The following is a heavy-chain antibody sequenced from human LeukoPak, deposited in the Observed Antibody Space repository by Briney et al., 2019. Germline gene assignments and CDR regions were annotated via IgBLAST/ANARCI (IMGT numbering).Heavy chain of an antibody. Sequence: SVKVSCKASGGTFSSYAISWVRQAPGQGLEWMGGIIPIFGTANYAQKFQGRVTITADKSTSTAYMELSSLRSDDTAVYYCARDSEYYYDSSGYYRNKDYWGQGTLVTVSS. V-gene: IGHV1-69*06. CDR1: GGTFSSYA. CDR2: IIPIFGTA. D-gene: IGHD3-22*01. J-gene: IGHJ4*02. CDR3: ARDSEYYYDSSGYYRNKDY.